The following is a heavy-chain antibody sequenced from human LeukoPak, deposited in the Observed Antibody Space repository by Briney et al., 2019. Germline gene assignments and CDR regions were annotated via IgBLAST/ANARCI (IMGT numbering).Heavy chain of an antibody. V-gene: IGHV3-30-3*01. CDR1: GFTFDDYA. Sequence: RSGGSLRLSCAASGFTFDDYAMHWVRQAPGKGLEWVAVISYDGSNKYYADSVKGRLTISRDNSKNTLYLQMNSLRAEDTAVYYCATEVGSPAIRSAFNIWGQGTMVTVSS. D-gene: IGHD2-2*01. CDR3: ATEVGSPAIRSAFNI. CDR2: ISYDGSNK. J-gene: IGHJ3*02.